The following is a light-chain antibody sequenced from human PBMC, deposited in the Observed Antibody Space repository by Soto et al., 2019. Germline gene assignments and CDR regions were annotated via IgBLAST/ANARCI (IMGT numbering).Light chain of an antibody. V-gene: IGLV2-18*02. CDR1: SSDIGTYDY. J-gene: IGLJ1*01. Sequence: QSALAQPPSASGSLGHSVTISCTGTSSDIGTYDYVSWYQQHPGRAPKLIVFQVSFRPSAVSDRFSGSKSDNTASLTISGLQTEDEADYYCLSYTASSTFVFGTGTKLTVL. CDR3: LSYTASSTFV. CDR2: QVS.